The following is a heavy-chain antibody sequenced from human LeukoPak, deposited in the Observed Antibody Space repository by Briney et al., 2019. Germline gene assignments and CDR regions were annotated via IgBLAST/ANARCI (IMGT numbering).Heavy chain of an antibody. CDR1: GFTSSSNW. CDR2: IKQDGSEI. J-gene: IGHJ3*02. Sequence: GGSLRLSCAASGFTSSSNWMSWVRQAPGKGLEWVANIKQDGSEIYYVDSVKGRFTISRDNSKNSVYLQMNSLRTEDTALYYCAKDTPVGIVATIDAFDIWGQGTMVTVSS. V-gene: IGHV3-7*05. D-gene: IGHD5-12*01. CDR3: AKDTPVGIVATIDAFDI.